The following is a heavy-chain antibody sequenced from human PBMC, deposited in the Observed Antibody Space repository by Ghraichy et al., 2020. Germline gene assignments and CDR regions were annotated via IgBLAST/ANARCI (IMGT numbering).Heavy chain of an antibody. J-gene: IGHJ3*02. CDR3: TRGFHSLDI. CDR1: GFTFSDYH. CDR2: IRKKANKYTT. V-gene: IGHV3-72*01. Sequence: GGSLRLSCAASGFTFSDYHMDWVRQVPGKRLEWVARIRKKANKYTTEYAASAKGRFTISRDDSKNSLYLQMNTLETEDTAVYYCTRGFHSLDICGQGTMVTVSS.